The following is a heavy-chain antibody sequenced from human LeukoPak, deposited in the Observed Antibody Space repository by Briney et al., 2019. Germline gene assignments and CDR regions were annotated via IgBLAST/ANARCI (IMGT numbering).Heavy chain of an antibody. CDR2: VLDSGSA. Sequence: PSETLSLTCSVSSGSITGGNDYWTWIRQPPGKRLDWIGYVLDSGSANYNPSLRSRVTLSTDSYNNHFSLKMKSLTAADTAVYYCARGHIAGWYYLSYWGQGILVTVS. J-gene: IGHJ4*02. D-gene: IGHD6-19*01. CDR1: SGSITGGNDY. V-gene: IGHV4-61*03. CDR3: ARGHIAGWYYLSY.